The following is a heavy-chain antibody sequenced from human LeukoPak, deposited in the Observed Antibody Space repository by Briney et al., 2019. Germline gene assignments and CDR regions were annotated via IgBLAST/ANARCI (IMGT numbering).Heavy chain of an antibody. J-gene: IGHJ4*02. V-gene: IGHV3-23*01. Sequence: GGSLRLFCAASGFTFSSYAMSWVRQAPGKGLEWVSAISGSGGSTYYADSVKGRFTISRDNSKNTLYLQMNSLRAEDTAVYYCAKDPRGYSYGYWSGPYFDYWGQGTLVTVSS. CDR2: ISGSGGST. CDR3: AKDPRGYSYGYWSGPYFDY. D-gene: IGHD5-18*01. CDR1: GFTFSSYA.